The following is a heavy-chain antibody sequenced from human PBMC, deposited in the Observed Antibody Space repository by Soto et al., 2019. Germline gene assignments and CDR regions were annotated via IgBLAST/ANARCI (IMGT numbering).Heavy chain of an antibody. CDR1: GFTFSSYA. D-gene: IGHD3-3*01. CDR3: AKSAFDYYWNVYYIGGQVEY. Sequence: GGSLRLSCAASGFTFSSYAMSWVRQAPGKGLEWVSAISGSGGSTYYADSVKGRFTISRDNSKNTLYLQMNSLRVEDTAVYYCAKSAFDYYWNVYYIGGQVEYWGQGILVTVSS. V-gene: IGHV3-23*01. J-gene: IGHJ4*02. CDR2: ISGSGGST.